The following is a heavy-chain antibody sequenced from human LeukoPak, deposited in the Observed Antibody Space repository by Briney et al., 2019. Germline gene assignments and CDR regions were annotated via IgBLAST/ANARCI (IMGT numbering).Heavy chain of an antibody. D-gene: IGHD6-13*01. V-gene: IGHV3-66*01. CDR1: GFTFSSYA. CDR2: IYSGGST. Sequence: PGGSLRLSCAASGFTFSSYAMSWVRQAPGKGLEWVSVIYSGGSTYYADSVKGRFTISRDNSKNTLYLQMNSLRAEDTAVYYCARVAAAGSGDYWGQGTLVTVSS. J-gene: IGHJ4*02. CDR3: ARVAAAGSGDY.